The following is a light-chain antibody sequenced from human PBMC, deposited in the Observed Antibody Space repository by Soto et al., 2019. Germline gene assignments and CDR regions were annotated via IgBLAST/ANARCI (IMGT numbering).Light chain of an antibody. CDR2: QDS. J-gene: IGLJ1*01. CDR3: QAWDSSPYV. CDR1: KLGDKY. V-gene: IGLV3-1*01. Sequence: SYELTQPPSVSVSPGQTASITCSGDKLGDKYACWYQQKPGQSPVLVIYQDSKRPSGIPERFSGSNSGNTATLTISGTQAMDEADYYCQAWDSSPYVFGTGTKLIVL.